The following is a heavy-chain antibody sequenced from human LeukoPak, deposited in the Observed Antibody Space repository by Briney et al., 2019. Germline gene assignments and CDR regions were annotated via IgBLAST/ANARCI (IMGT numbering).Heavy chain of an antibody. CDR2: ISNDGIST. CDR1: GFTFSSYW. V-gene: IGHV3-74*01. Sequence: GGSVRLSCAASGFTFSSYWMHWVRQTPGKGLVWVSRISNDGISTSYADSVKGRFTMSRDNAKNTLYLQMNSLRAEDTAVYYCAKRAESNLGPLDYWGQGTVVTVSS. J-gene: IGHJ4*02. D-gene: IGHD1-14*01. CDR3: AKRAESNLGPLDY.